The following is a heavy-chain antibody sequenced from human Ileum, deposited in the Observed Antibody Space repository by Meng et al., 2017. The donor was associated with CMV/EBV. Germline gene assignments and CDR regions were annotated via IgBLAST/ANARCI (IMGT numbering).Heavy chain of an antibody. V-gene: IGHV4-39*07. CDR1: GDSIVNTHYF. CDR3: AREEKTMIAHATGLGYFRIDP. Sequence: GSLRLSCSVSGDSIVNTHYFWDSVRQSPGKGLEWIGSVHHSGSARYRPSLESRVTISVDTTQNKFYLQRKSVTAADTAMYYCAREEKTMIAHATGLGYFRIDPWGQGTQVTVSS. J-gene: IGHJ5*02. D-gene: IGHD3-16*01. CDR2: VHHSGSA.